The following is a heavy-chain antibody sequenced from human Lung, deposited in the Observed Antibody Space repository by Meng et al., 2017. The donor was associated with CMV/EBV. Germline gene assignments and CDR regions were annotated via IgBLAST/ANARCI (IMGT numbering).Heavy chain of an antibody. CDR1: GFTFNSYR. CDR3: ARDAGEGIVVVPAAISDY. J-gene: IGHJ4*02. D-gene: IGHD2-2*02. V-gene: IGHV3-48*04. Sequence: GESLKISCAASGFTFNSYRMNWLRQAPGKGLEWVSYISSSSSSIYYTDSVKGRFTISRDNAKNSLYLEMNSLRVDDTGVYFCARDAGEGIVVVPAAISDYWGQGTQVTSPQ. CDR2: ISSSSSSI.